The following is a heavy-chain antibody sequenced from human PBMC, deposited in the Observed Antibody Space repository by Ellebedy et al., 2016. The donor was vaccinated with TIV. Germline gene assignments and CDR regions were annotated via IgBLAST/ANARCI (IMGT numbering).Heavy chain of an antibody. V-gene: IGHV4-59*01. D-gene: IGHD3-3*01. CDR3: ASGDYDFWSGSPFDY. CDR1: GFTFSSYG. CDR2: IYYSGTT. Sequence: ASLRLSXAASGFTFSSYGMHWIRQPPGKGLEWIGYIYYSGTTNYNPSLKSRVTISVDTSKNQFSLKLSSVTAADTAVYYCASGDYDFWSGSPFDYWGQGTLVTVSS. J-gene: IGHJ4*02.